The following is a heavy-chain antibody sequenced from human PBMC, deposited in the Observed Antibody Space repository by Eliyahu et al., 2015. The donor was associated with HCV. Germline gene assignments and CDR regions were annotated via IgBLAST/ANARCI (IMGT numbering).Heavy chain of an antibody. CDR3: AKPIYCSGGSCLLAFDY. CDR2: ISGSGGST. CDR1: XFTFSSXA. V-gene: IGHV3-23*01. J-gene: IGHJ4*02. D-gene: IGHD2-15*01. Sequence: EVQLLESGGGLVQPGGSLRLSCXASXFTFSSXAMSWVRQAPGKGLEWVSAISGSGGSTYYADSVKGRFTISRDNSKNTLYLQMNSLRAEDTAVYYCAKPIYCSGGSCLLAFDYWGQGTLVTVSS.